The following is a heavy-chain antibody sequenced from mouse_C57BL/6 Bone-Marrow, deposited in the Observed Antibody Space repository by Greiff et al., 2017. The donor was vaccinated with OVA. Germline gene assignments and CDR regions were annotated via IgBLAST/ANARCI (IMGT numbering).Heavy chain of an antibody. CDR3: ANHYYGSSYVYWYFDV. J-gene: IGHJ1*03. CDR2: IDPNSGGT. D-gene: IGHD1-1*01. V-gene: IGHV1-72*01. CDR1: GYTFTSYW. Sequence: QVQLKQPGAELVKPGASVKLSCKASGYTFTSYWMHWVKQRPGRGLEWIGRIDPNSGGTKYNEKFKSKATLTVDKPSSTAYMQLSSLTSEDSAVYYCANHYYGSSYVYWYFDVWGTGTTVTVSS.